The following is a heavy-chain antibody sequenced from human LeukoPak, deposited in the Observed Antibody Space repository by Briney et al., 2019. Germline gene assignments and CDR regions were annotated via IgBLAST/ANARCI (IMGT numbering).Heavy chain of an antibody. J-gene: IGHJ4*02. V-gene: IGHV3-7*01. CDR3: ARDYSSGWYVGY. CDR1: GFTFSSYW. Sequence: PEGSLRLSCAASGFTFSSYWMSWVRQAPGKGLEWVANIKQDGSEKYYVDSVKGRFTISRDNAKYSLYLQMNSLRAEDTAVYYCARDYSSGWYVGYWGQGTLVTVSS. D-gene: IGHD6-19*01. CDR2: IKQDGSEK.